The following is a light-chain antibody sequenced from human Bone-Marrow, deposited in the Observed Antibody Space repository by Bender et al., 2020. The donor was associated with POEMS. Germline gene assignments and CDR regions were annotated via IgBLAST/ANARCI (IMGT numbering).Light chain of an antibody. CDR1: SSDVGSYNL. CDR3: CSYASANTYV. CDR2: EGS. J-gene: IGLJ2*01. Sequence: QSALTQPASVSGSPGQSIIISCTGTSSDVGSYNLVSWYQQHPGKAPKLLIYEGSKRPSGVSNRFSGSKSGNTASLTISGLQAEDEADYYCCSYASANTYVFGGGTKLTVL. V-gene: IGLV2-23*01.